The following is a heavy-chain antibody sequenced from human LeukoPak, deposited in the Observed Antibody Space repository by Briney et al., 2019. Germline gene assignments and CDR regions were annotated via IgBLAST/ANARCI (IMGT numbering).Heavy chain of an antibody. CDR1: GXSFTSYW. V-gene: IGHV5-51*01. J-gene: IGHJ5*02. Sequence: GESLKISCKGSGXSFTSYWIGWVRQMPGKGLEWMGIIYPGDSDTRYSPSFQGQVTISADKSISTAYLQWSSLKASDTAMYYCARYYYGSGRGANWFDPWGQGTLVTVSS. CDR3: ARYYYGSGRGANWFDP. CDR2: IYPGDSDT. D-gene: IGHD3-10*01.